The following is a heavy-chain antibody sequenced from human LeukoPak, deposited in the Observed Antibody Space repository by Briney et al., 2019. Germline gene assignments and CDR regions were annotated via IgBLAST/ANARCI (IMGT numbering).Heavy chain of an antibody. V-gene: IGHV1-69*13. Sequence: SVKVSCKASGCTFTIYAISWVRQAPGQGLEWMGGIIPIFGTAKYAQKFQGRVTITADESTRTAYMELRSLRSEATAVYYCARYEAYCGGDCYTGWFDPWGQGTLVTVSS. CDR3: ARYEAYCGGDCYTGWFDP. J-gene: IGHJ5*02. CDR2: IIPIFGTA. CDR1: GCTFTIYA. D-gene: IGHD2-21*02.